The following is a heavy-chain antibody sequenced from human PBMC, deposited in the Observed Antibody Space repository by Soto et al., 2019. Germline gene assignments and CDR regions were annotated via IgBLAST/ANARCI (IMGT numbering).Heavy chain of an antibody. CDR2: IIPIFGTA. CDR3: ATNDYGDYPGYYYGMDV. D-gene: IGHD4-17*01. J-gene: IGHJ6*02. Sequence: QVQLVQSGAEVKKPGSSVKVSCKASGGTFSSYAISWVRQAPGQGLEWMGGIIPIFGTANYAQKFQGRVTITADESTSTAYMELSSLRSEDTAVYYCATNDYGDYPGYYYGMDVWGQGTTVTVSS. V-gene: IGHV1-69*12. CDR1: GGTFSSYA.